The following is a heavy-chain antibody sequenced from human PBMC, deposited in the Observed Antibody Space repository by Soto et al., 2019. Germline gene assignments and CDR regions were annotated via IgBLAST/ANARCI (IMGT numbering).Heavy chain of an antibody. CDR3: ARSLGWRDAFDI. Sequence: PGGSLRLSCAASGFTFSSYWMTWVRQAPGKGLEWVANIKEDGSEKYCVDSVKGRFTISRDNAKNSLYLQMNSLRAEDTAVYYCARSLGWRDAFDIWGQGTMVTVSS. D-gene: IGHD6-19*01. CDR2: IKEDGSEK. V-gene: IGHV3-7*01. CDR1: GFTFSSYW. J-gene: IGHJ3*02.